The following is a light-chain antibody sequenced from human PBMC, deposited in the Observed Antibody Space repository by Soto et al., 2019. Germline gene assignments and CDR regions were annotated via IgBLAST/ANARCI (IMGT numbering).Light chain of an antibody. Sequence: RVTQSPSSVSASVGDRVTITCRSSEDISTWLAWYQQKPGRAPKLLIYDASTLESGVPSRFSGSGSGTEFTLTISSLQTDDFATYYCQQYNSYSSWTFGQGTKVDIK. CDR1: EDISTW. J-gene: IGKJ1*01. CDR2: DAS. CDR3: QQYNSYSSWT. V-gene: IGKV1-5*01.